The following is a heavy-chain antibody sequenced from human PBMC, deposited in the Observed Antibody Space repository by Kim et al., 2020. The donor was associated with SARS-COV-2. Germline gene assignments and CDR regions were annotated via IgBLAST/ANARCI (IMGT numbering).Heavy chain of an antibody. CDR2: IYPGDSDT. CDR3: ARHRVSGILYNWFDP. Sequence: GESLKISCKGSGYSFTSYWIGWVRQMPGKGLEWMGIIYPGDSDTRYSPSFQGQVTISADKSISTAYLQWSSLKASDTAMYYCARHRVSGILYNWFDPWGQRTLVTVSS. V-gene: IGHV5-51*01. J-gene: IGHJ5*02. CDR1: GYSFTSYW. D-gene: IGHD2-15*01.